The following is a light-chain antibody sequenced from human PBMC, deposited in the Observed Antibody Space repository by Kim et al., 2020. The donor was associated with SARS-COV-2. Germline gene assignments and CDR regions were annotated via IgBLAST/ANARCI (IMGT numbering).Light chain of an antibody. V-gene: IGKV1-33*01. CDR3: QQYEL. Sequence: SSLSASVGDRVTITCQASQDISNYLNWYQQKPGKAPKLLIYDASNLETGVPSRFSGSGSGTDFTFTISSLQPEDIATYYCQQYELFGGGTKVDIK. CDR2: DAS. CDR1: QDISNY. J-gene: IGKJ4*01.